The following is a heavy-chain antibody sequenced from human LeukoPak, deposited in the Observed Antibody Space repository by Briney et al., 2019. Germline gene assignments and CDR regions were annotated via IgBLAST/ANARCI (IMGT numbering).Heavy chain of an antibody. CDR1: GFTFSSYW. V-gene: IGHV4-39*01. CDR2: IYYSGST. CDR3: ARGSGWLQLSASPFDY. D-gene: IGHD5-24*01. Sequence: GSLRLSCAASGFTFSSYWMSWVRQAPGKGLEWIGSIYYSGSTYYNPSLKSRVTISVDTSKNQFSLKLSSVTAADTAVYYCARGSGWLQLSASPFDYWGQGTLVTVSS. J-gene: IGHJ4*02.